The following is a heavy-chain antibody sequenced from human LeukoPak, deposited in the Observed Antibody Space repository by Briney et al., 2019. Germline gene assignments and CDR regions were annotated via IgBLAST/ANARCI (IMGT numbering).Heavy chain of an antibody. Sequence: SETLSLTCTVSGGSISGYFWSWIRRPPGKGPEWIGYIYSTGTTNYSPSLSSRVTISVDTSKNQLSLNLRFVTATDTAVYHCARHNPPPTGFCSGTSCFMSGSQYFYMDVWGKGTPVTVS. V-gene: IGHV4-4*09. J-gene: IGHJ6*03. CDR3: ARHNPPPTGFCSGTSCFMSGSQYFYMDV. CDR1: GGSISGYF. CDR2: IYSTGTT. D-gene: IGHD2-2*01.